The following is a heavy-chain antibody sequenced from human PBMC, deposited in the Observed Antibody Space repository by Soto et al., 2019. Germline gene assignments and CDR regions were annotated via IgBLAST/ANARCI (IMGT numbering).Heavy chain of an antibody. CDR3: ARLVPGTWFGDY. Sequence: EVQLLGSGGGLVQPGGSLRLSCAASGFTFSTYGMTWVRQAPGKGLEWLSATSEGSTFYRDSVKGRFTMSRDNSINTLFLHMSSLRAEDTATYYCARLVPGTWFGDYWGQGILVSVSS. J-gene: IGHJ4*02. CDR2: TSEGST. CDR1: GFTFSTYG. D-gene: IGHD6-19*01. V-gene: IGHV3-23*01.